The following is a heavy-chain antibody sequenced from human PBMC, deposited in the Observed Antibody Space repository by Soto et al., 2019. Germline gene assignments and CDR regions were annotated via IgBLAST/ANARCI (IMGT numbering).Heavy chain of an antibody. Sequence: SVKVSCKASGFTFINSAVQCVRQARGQPLEWIGWIVVGSGNTNYAQKFQERVTITRDMSTSTAYMELSSLRSEDTAVYYCARGFIVATIMGLSTFDYWGQGTLVTVSS. CDR3: ARGFIVATIMGLSTFDY. V-gene: IGHV1-58*01. CDR2: IVVGSGNT. D-gene: IGHD5-12*01. CDR1: GFTFINSA. J-gene: IGHJ4*02.